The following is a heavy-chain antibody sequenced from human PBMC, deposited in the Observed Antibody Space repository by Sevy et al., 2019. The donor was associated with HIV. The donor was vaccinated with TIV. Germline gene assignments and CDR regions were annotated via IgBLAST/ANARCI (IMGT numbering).Heavy chain of an antibody. J-gene: IGHJ6*03. CDR3: VKDMDPRYVYYYMDV. CDR2: IGWNIGFI. CDR1: GFTFDDYA. D-gene: IGHD5-12*01. V-gene: IGHV3-9*01. Sequence: GGSLRLSCAASGFTFDDYAMHWVRQAPGKGLEWVSGIGWNIGFIAYADSVMGRFTISRDNAKNSLYLQMNSLRAEDTALYYCVKDMDPRYVYYYMDVWGKGITVTVSS.